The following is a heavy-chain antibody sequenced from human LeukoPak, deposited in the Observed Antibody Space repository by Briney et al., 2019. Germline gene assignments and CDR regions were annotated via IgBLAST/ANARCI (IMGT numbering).Heavy chain of an antibody. V-gene: IGHV3-21*04. D-gene: IGHD6-19*01. Sequence: PGGSLRLSCAASGFTFSSYSMNWVRQAPGKGLEWVSSISSSSSYIYYADSVKGRFTISRDNAKNSLYLQMNSLRAEDTAVYYCAKDNKDSSGWYIFFDYWGQGTLVTVSS. CDR2: ISSSSSYI. J-gene: IGHJ4*02. CDR1: GFTFSSYS. CDR3: AKDNKDSSGWYIFFDY.